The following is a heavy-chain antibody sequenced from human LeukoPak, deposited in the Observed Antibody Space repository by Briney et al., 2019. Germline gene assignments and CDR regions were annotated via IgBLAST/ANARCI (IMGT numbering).Heavy chain of an antibody. CDR3: AKSGLNRFDF. CDR2: FSGNGGGT. J-gene: IGHJ4*02. D-gene: IGHD2-15*01. Sequence: GGTLRLSCAASGFTFSSYAMSWVRQAPGRGLDWVSAFSGNGGGTYYADSVKGRLTISRDNSKNTLYLQMSSLRAEDTAVYYCAKSGLNRFDFWGQGTLVTVSS. CDR1: GFTFSSYA. V-gene: IGHV3-23*01.